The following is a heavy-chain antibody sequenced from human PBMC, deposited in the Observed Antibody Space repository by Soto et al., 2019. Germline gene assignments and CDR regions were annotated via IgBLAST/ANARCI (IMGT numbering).Heavy chain of an antibody. CDR2: IYYSGST. V-gene: IGHV4-30-4*01. Sequence: SETLSLTCTVSGGSISSGDYYWSWIRQPPGKGLEWIGYIYYSGSTYYNPSLKSRVTISVDTSKNQFSLKPSSVTAADTAVYYCARRVVVQGFDYWGQGTLVTVSS. D-gene: IGHD2-15*01. J-gene: IGHJ4*02. CDR3: ARRVVVQGFDY. CDR1: GGSISSGDYY.